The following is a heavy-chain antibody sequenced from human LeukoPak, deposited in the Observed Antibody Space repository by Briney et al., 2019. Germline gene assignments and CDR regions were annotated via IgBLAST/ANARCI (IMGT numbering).Heavy chain of an antibody. CDR3: ARSPVAAAGTAC. CDR1: GYTFTGYY. CDR2: INPNSGGT. D-gene: IGHD6-13*01. J-gene: IGHJ4*02. Sequence: ASVKVSCKASGYTFTGYYMHWVRQAPGQGLEWMGWINPNSGGTNHAQNFQGRVTMTRDTSISTAYMELSRLRSDDTAVYYCARSPVAAAGTACWGQGTLVTVSS. V-gene: IGHV1-2*02.